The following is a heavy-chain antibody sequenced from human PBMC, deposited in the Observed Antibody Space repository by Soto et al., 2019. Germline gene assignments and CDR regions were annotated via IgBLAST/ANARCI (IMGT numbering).Heavy chain of an antibody. D-gene: IGHD1-26*01. J-gene: IGHJ4*02. CDR2: IFSSGRI. V-gene: IGHV4-4*07. CDR1: GDSLLSSY. Sequence: HVQLQESGPGLVKPSETLSLSCSVSGDSLLSSYWSWVRQPAGKGLEWIGHIFSSGRISFNPSLKSRLTMSIDTSMNVFSLNLSSVTAADTAVYYCARGWDVKYFDYWGQGTLVTVSS. CDR3: ARGWDVKYFDY.